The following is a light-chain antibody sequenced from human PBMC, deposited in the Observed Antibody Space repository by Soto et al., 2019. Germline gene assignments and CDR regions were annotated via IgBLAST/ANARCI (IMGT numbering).Light chain of an antibody. Sequence: ENVLTQSPATLFLSPGEGATLSCRSSQSINTYLAWYQQKPGQAPRLLIYDASTRATGIPARFSGSGSGTEFTLTISSLQSEDFAVYXXXQYDNXPPWTFGQGTKVDIK. CDR1: QSINTY. V-gene: IGKV3-15*01. CDR2: DAS. CDR3: XQYDNXPPWT. J-gene: IGKJ1*01.